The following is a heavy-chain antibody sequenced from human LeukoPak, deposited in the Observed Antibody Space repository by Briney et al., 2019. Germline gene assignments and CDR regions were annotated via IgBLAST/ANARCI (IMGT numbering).Heavy chain of an antibody. CDR2: ISWNSGSI. J-gene: IGHJ3*02. Sequence: GGFLRLSCAASGFTFDDYAMHWVRQAPGKGLEWVSGISWNSGSIGYADSVKGRFTISRDNAKNSLYLQMNSLRAEDTALYYCAKDQEDSSGYFGGDAFDIWGQGTMVTVSS. CDR1: GFTFDDYA. CDR3: AKDQEDSSGYFGGDAFDI. D-gene: IGHD3-22*01. V-gene: IGHV3-9*01.